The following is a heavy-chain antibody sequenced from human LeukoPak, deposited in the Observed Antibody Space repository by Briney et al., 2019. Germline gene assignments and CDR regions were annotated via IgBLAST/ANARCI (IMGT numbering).Heavy chain of an antibody. CDR1: GFTFSSYA. D-gene: IGHD3-10*01. CDR3: AKDSYGSGSHFYYFDY. J-gene: IGHJ4*02. CDR2: ISGSGGST. Sequence: GGSLRLSCAASGFTFSSYAMSWVRQAPGKGLEWVSAISGSGGSTYYADSVKGRFTISRDNSKNTLYLQMNSLRAEDTAVYYCAKDSYGSGSHFYYFDYWGQGTLVTVSS. V-gene: IGHV3-23*01.